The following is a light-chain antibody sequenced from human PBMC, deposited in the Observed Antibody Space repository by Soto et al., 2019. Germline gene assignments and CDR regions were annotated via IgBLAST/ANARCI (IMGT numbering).Light chain of an antibody. J-gene: IGKJ1*01. CDR1: QSVSSN. Sequence: EIVMTQSPATLPVSPGERATLSCRASQSVSSNLAWYQQKPGQAPRLLIYGASTRATGITARFSGSGSGTEFTLTISSLQSEDFAVYYCQQYNNWPETVGQGTQVEIK. CDR2: GAS. CDR3: QQYNNWPET. V-gene: IGKV3-15*01.